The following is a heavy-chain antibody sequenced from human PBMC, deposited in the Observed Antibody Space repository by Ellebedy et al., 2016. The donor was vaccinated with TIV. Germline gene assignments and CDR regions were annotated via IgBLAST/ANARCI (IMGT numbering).Heavy chain of an antibody. CDR2: IFHSGNT. CDR3: ASLVDTAIDY. D-gene: IGHD5-18*01. CDR1: RGSISSYY. Sequence: MPSETLSLTCSVSRGSISSYYWSWIRQPPGKGLEWIGDIFHSGNTNYNPSLKSRVTISVDTSKNQFSLKLSSVTAADTAVYYCASLVDTAIDYWGQGTLVTVSS. V-gene: IGHV4-4*08. J-gene: IGHJ4*02.